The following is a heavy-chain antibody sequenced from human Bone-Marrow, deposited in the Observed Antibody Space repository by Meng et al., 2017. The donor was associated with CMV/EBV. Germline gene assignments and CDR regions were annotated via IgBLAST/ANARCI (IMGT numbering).Heavy chain of an antibody. CDR3: ARVGNDFWSGRWFDP. J-gene: IGHJ5*02. V-gene: IGHV4-34*01. CDR1: GGSISSYY. CDR2: INHSGST. Sequence: GSLRLSCTVSGGSISSYYWSWIRQPPGKGLEWIGEINHSGSTNYNPSLKSRVTISVDTSKNQFSLKLSSVTAADTAVYYCARVGNDFWSGRWFDPWGQGTLVTVSS. D-gene: IGHD3-3*01.